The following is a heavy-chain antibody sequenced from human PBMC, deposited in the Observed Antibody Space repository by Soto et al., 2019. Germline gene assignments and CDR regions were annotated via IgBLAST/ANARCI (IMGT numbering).Heavy chain of an antibody. V-gene: IGHV3-30*18. D-gene: IGHD3-10*01. CDR1: GFTFSSYG. CDR2: ISYDGSNK. CDR3: AKAPRGGSGSYYHYYYGMDV. J-gene: IGHJ6*02. Sequence: GGSLRLSCAASGFTFSSYGMHWVRQAPGKGLEWVAVISYDGSNKYYADSVKGRFTISRDNSKNTLYLQMNSLRAEDTAVYYCAKAPRGGSGSYYHYYYGMDVWGQGTTVTVSS.